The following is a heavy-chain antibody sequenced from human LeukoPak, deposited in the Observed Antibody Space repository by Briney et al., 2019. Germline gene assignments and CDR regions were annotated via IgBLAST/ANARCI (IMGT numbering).Heavy chain of an antibody. D-gene: IGHD6-13*01. V-gene: IGHV3-21*01. CDR2: ISSSSYI. CDR1: GFTFSSYS. CDR3: ARVKQQRGAFDI. J-gene: IGHJ3*02. Sequence: GGSLRLSCAASGFTFSSYSMNWVRQAPGKGLEWVSSISSSSYIYYADSVKGRFTISRDNTKNSLYLQMNSLRTEDTAIYYCARVKQQRGAFDIWGQGTMVTVSS.